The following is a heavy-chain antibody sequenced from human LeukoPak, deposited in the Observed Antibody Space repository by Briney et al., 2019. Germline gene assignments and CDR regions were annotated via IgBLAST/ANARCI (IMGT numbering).Heavy chain of an antibody. J-gene: IGHJ4*02. CDR1: GGSFSGYY. V-gene: IGHV4-34*01. Sequence: PSETLSLTCAVYGGSFSGYYWSWIRQPPGKGLEWLGEINHSGSTNYNPSLKSRVTISVDTSKNQFSLKLSSVTAADTAVYYCARGSLGYCSSTSCYMRFVFDYWGQGTLVTVSS. CDR2: INHSGST. CDR3: ARGSLGYCSSTSCYMRFVFDY. D-gene: IGHD2-2*02.